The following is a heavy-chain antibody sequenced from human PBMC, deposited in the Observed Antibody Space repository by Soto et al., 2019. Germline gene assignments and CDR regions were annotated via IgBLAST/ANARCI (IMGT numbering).Heavy chain of an antibody. J-gene: IGHJ4*02. CDR1: GESISSSSYY. CDR3: ARQRTTVVTQAYFDH. V-gene: IGHV4-39*01. D-gene: IGHD2-21*02. Sequence: NPSETLSLTCIVSGESISSSSYYWGWTRQPPGKGLEWIGSIYYSGRTYYNPSFKSRVTISIDTSKNQFSLKLSSVTATDTAVYYCARQRTTVVTQAYFDHWGQGALVTVSS. CDR2: IYYSGRT.